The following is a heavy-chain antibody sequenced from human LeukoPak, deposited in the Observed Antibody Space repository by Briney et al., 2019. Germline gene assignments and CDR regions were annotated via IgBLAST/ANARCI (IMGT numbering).Heavy chain of an antibody. D-gene: IGHD2-2*01. CDR1: GYTFTGYY. Sequence: ASVKVSCKASGYTFTGYYMHWLRQSPGQGLEWMGWINPNSGGTNYAQKFQGRVTMTRDTSISTAYMELSRLRSDDTAVYYCARDPWVVPAADDYWGQGTLVTVSS. V-gene: IGHV1-2*02. CDR3: ARDPWVVPAADDY. CDR2: INPNSGGT. J-gene: IGHJ4*02.